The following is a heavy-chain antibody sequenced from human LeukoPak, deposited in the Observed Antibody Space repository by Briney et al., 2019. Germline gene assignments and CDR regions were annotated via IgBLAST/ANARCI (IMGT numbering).Heavy chain of an antibody. CDR3: AKDLWIQLWLPVAFDY. J-gene: IGHJ4*02. V-gene: IGHV3-43*02. CDR1: GFTLDDYA. CDR2: ISGDGGST. Sequence: PGGSLRLSCAASGFTLDDYAMHWVRQAPGKGLEWVSLISGDGGSTYYADSVKGRFTISRDNSKNSLYLQMNSLRTEDTALCYCAKDLWIQLWLPVAFDYWGQGTLVTVSS. D-gene: IGHD5-18*01.